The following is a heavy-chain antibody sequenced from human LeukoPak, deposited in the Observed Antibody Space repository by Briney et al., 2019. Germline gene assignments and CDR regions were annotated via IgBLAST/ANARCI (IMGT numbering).Heavy chain of an antibody. D-gene: IGHD3-22*01. CDR3: ARGFPPRRNYDSRGYYSYHFDY. CDR1: GYTFTSYG. CDR2: ISAYNGNT. J-gene: IGHJ4*02. Sequence: ASVKVSCTASGYTFTSYGISWVRQAPGQGLEWMGWISAYNGNTKYAQKLQGRVTMTTDTSTNTAYMDLRSLRSDDTAVYYCARGFPPRRNYDSRGYYSYHFDYWGQGTLVTVSS. V-gene: IGHV1-18*01.